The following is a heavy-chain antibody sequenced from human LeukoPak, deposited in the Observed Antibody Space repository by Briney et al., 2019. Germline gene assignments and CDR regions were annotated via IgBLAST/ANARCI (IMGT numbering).Heavy chain of an antibody. CDR2: IIPIFGTA. CDR1: GGTFSSYA. Sequence: SVKVSCKASGGTFSSYAISWVRQAPGQGLEWMGGIIPIFGTANYAQKFQGRVTITTDESTSTAYMELSSLRSEDTAVYYCARDDYYDSSGYYTAFDIWGQGTMVTVSS. V-gene: IGHV1-69*05. D-gene: IGHD3-22*01. CDR3: ARDDYYDSSGYYTAFDI. J-gene: IGHJ3*02.